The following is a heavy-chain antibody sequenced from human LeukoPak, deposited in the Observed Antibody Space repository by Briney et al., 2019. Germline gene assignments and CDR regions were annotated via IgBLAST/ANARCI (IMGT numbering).Heavy chain of an antibody. CDR1: GYTFTSYA. CDR3: ARPGIAAAAPVAEHFQH. CDR2: INAGNGNT. Sequence: ASVKVSCKASGYTFTSYAMHWVRQAPGQRLEWMGWINAGNGNTKYSQKLQGRVTITRDTSASTAYMELSSLRSEDTAVYYCARPGIAAAAPVAEHFQHWGQGTLVTVSS. J-gene: IGHJ1*01. D-gene: IGHD6-13*01. V-gene: IGHV1-3*01.